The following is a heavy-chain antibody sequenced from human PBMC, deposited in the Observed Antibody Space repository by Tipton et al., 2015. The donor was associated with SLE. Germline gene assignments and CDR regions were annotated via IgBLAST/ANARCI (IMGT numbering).Heavy chain of an antibody. D-gene: IGHD2-2*02. V-gene: IGHV4-31*03. CDR3: ARDRDIVLEPVPIPPAFDI. Sequence: LRLSCTVSGGPISSGGYYWSWIRQHPGKGLEWIGYIYYSGSTYYNPSLKSRVTISVDTSKNQFSLKLSSVTAADTAVYYCARDRDIVLEPVPIPPAFDIWGQGTMVTVSS. CDR1: GGPISSGGYY. CDR2: IYYSGST. J-gene: IGHJ3*02.